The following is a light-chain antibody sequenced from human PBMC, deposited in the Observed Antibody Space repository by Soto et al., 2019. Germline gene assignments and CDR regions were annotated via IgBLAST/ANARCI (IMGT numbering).Light chain of an antibody. CDR1: SSDVGGYNY. CDR3: CSYAGSYTYV. CDR2: DVN. J-gene: IGLJ1*01. Sequence: QSVLTQPASVSGSPGQSITISCTGTSSDVGGYNYVSWYQQHPGKAPKLMIYDVNKRPSGVPGRFSGSKSGNTASLTISGLQAEDEADYYCCSYAGSYTYVFGSGTKVTVL. V-gene: IGLV2-11*01.